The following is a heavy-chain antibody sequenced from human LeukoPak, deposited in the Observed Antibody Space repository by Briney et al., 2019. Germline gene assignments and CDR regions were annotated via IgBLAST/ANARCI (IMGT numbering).Heavy chain of an antibody. CDR3: ARDHSGSYLNYFDY. CDR1: GGSISSYY. Sequence: PSESLSLTCTVSGGSISSYYWSWIRQPAGKGLEWIGRIYTSGSTNYNPSLKSRVTMSVDTSKNQFSLKLSSVTAADTAVYYCARDHSGSYLNYFDYWGQGTLVTVSS. J-gene: IGHJ4*02. D-gene: IGHD1-26*01. CDR2: IYTSGST. V-gene: IGHV4-4*07.